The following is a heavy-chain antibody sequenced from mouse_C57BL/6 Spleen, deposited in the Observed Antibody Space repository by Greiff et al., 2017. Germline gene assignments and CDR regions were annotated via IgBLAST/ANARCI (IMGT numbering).Heavy chain of an antibody. D-gene: IGHD2-2*01. CDR2: IHPNSGST. CDR1: GYTFTSYW. Sequence: VQLQQPGAELVKPGASVKLSCKASGYTFTSYWMHWVKQRPGQGLEWIGMIHPNSGSTNYNEKFKSKATLTVDKSSSTAYMQLSSLTSEDSAVYYCARGRAIYYGYDGGFDYWGQGTTLTVSS. J-gene: IGHJ2*01. CDR3: ARGRAIYYGYDGGFDY. V-gene: IGHV1-64*01.